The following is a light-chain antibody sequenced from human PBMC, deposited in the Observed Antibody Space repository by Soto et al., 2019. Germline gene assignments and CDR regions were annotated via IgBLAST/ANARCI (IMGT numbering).Light chain of an antibody. CDR1: QRIDTS. CDR3: QQYHKWPPFT. J-gene: IGKJ3*01. Sequence: EIVMTQSPATLSVSPGERATLSCRASQRIDTSLAWYQQRPGQAPRLLLYNAATRATGIPARFSGRGFGTEFTLTISSLQSEDFALYYCQQYHKWPPFTLGPGTKVDIK. CDR2: NAA. V-gene: IGKV3-15*01.